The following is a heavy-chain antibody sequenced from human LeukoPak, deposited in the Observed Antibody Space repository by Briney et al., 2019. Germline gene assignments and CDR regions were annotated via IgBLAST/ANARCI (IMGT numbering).Heavy chain of an antibody. J-gene: IGHJ6*02. V-gene: IGHV3-49*04. CDR1: GFTFGDYA. CDR3: TSNDELITMNGMDV. CDR2: IRSKAYGGTT. D-gene: IGHD3-22*01. Sequence: PGRSLRLSCTASGFTFGDYAMSWVRQAPGKGLEWVGFIRSKAYGGTTEYAASVKGRFTISRDDSKSIAYLQMNSLKTEDTAVYYCTSNDELITMNGMDVWGQGTTVTVSS.